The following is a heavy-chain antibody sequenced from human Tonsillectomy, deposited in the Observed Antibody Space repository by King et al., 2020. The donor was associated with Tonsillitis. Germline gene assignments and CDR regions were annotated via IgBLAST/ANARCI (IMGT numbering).Heavy chain of an antibody. J-gene: IGHJ4*02. CDR3: ARDPGYSSSWRYYFDY. CDR1: GYTFTAYY. D-gene: IGHD6-13*01. V-gene: IGHV1-2*02. Sequence: QVQLVESGAEVKRPGASVKVSCEASGYTFTAYYIHWVRQAPGQGLEWMGWINPNSGGTNYAQKFQGRVTMTRDTSISTAYMELSRLRSDDTAVYYCARDPGYSSSWRYYFDYWGRGTLVTVSP. CDR2: INPNSGGT.